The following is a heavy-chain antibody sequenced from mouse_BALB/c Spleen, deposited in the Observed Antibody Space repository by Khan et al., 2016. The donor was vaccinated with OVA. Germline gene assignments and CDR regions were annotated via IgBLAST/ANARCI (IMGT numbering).Heavy chain of an antibody. CDR2: IYPSDSYT. V-gene: IGHV1-69*02. Sequence: QVQLQQPGAELVRPGASVKLSCKASGYTFTNYWINWVKQRPGQGLEWIGNIYPSDSYTNYNQKFRNKATLTVDKSSSTAYIQLSSPTSEDSAVYYGTREGTTDDAMDYWGQGTSVTVSS. D-gene: IGHD1-1*01. CDR3: TREGTTDDAMDY. CDR1: GYTFTNYW. J-gene: IGHJ4*01.